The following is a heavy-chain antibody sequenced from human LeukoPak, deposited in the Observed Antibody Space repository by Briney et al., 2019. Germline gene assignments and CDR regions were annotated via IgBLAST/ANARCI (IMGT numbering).Heavy chain of an antibody. CDR3: ARRQGYADDAFDI. CDR2: INHSGST. J-gene: IGHJ3*02. D-gene: IGHD5-12*01. V-gene: IGHV4-34*01. CDR1: GGSFSGYY. Sequence: SETLSLTCAVYGGSFSGYYWSWIRQPPGKGLEWIGEINHSGSTNYNPSLKSRVTISVDTSKNQFSLKLSSVIAADTAVYYCARRQGYADDAFDIWGQGTMVTVSS.